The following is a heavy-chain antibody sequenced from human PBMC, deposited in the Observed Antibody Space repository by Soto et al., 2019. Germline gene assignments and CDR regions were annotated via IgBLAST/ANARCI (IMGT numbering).Heavy chain of an antibody. V-gene: IGHV3-23*01. J-gene: IGHJ4*02. CDR1: GFTFSSYA. D-gene: IGHD1-26*01. Sequence: GGALRLSCTASGFTFSSYAMSWVRQAPGKGLEWVSAISGSGGSTYYADSVKGRFTISRDNSKNTLYLQMNSLRAEDTAVYYCAKGFIVGATTPEFDYWGQGTLVTVSS. CDR2: ISGSGGST. CDR3: AKGFIVGATTPEFDY.